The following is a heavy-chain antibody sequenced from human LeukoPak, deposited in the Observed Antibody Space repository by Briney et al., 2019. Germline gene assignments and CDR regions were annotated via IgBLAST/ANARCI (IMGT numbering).Heavy chain of an antibody. V-gene: IGHV3-49*04. CDR2: VRRGAYGGAA. CDR3: SRNGLVDFDY. Sequence: GGSLRLSCTTSGFAFDDFAMSWVRQPAGKGLEWVGFVRRGAYGGAAEYAASVKGRFIISRDDSKGIAYLQMNSLKTEDTAVYYCSRNGLVDFDYWGQGSRVIVSP. J-gene: IGHJ4*02. CDR1: GFAFDDFA.